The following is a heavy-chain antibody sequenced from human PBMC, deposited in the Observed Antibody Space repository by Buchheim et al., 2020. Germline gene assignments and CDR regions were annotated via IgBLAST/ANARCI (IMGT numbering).Heavy chain of an antibody. V-gene: IGHV3-66*01. CDR1: GVTVSNSP. Sequence: EVQLVESGGGLVQPGGSLRRSCAASGVTVSNSPMVWVRQAPGRGLEWVSILYSGGNTYYADSVKGRFTISRDNSKNMLYLQMNSLRAEDTGVYYCARDLRVGATTDALDIWGQGT. D-gene: IGHD1-26*01. J-gene: IGHJ3*02. CDR2: LYSGGNT. CDR3: ARDLRVGATTDALDI.